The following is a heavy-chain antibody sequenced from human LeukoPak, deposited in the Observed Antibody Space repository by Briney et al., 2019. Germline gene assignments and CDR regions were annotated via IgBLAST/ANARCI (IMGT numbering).Heavy chain of an antibody. V-gene: IGHV3-23*01. CDR2: ISGGGVTT. CDR1: GFTSIAYA. Sequence: GGSLRLSCVGSGFTSIAYALTWARQAPGKGLEWVSGISGGGVTTYYADSVKGRFTISRDNSKSTLYLQMNSLRADDTAIYYCARNQQLGGHSYYYYGMDVWGQGTTVTVPS. J-gene: IGHJ6*02. D-gene: IGHD3-16*01. CDR3: ARNQQLGGHSYYYYGMDV.